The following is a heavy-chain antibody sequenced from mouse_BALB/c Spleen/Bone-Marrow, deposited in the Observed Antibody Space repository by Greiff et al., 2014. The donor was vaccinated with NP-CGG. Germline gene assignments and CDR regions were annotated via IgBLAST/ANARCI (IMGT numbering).Heavy chain of an antibody. V-gene: IGHV5-15*02. J-gene: IGHJ4*01. CDR3: ARETTRGAMDY. Sequence: EVQLVESGGALVQPGGSRKLSCAASGFTFSDYGMAWVRQAPGKGLEWVAFISNLAYSIYYTDTLTGRFTISRENAKNTLYLEMSSLRSEDTAMYYGARETTRGAMDYWGQGTSVTVSS. CDR2: ISNLAYSI. D-gene: IGHD2-1*01. CDR1: GFTFSDYG.